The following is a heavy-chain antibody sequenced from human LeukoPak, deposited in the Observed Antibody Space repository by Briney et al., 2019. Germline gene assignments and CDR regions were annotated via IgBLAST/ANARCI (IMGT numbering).Heavy chain of an antibody. V-gene: IGHV3-7*04. J-gene: IGHJ4*02. CDR2: IKQDGSEK. CDR3: ARDRYYGSGSYYNELDY. D-gene: IGHD3-10*01. Sequence: PGGSLRLSCAASGFTFSSYWMSWVRQAPGKGLEWVANIKQDGSEKYYVDSVKGRFTISRDNAKNSLYLQMNSLRAEDTAVYYCARDRYYGSGSYYNELDYWGQGTLVTVPS. CDR1: GFTFSSYW.